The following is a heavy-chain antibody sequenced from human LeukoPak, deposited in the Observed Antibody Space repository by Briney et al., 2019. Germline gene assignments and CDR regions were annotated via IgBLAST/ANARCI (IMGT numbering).Heavy chain of an antibody. CDR2: INPNSGDA. CDR1: AYTFTVYY. CDR3: AKDQSSDWYGYYYSYMDV. V-gene: IGHV1-2*07. J-gene: IGHJ6*03. Sequence: SVKLSCTASAYTFTVYYMHWVRQAPGPGLERMGWINPNSGDANYERTFQGRVTMTRYTSSSTAYMDLSRLRSDDTAVYYCAKDQSSDWYGYYYSYMDVWGKGTTVTISS. D-gene: IGHD6-19*01.